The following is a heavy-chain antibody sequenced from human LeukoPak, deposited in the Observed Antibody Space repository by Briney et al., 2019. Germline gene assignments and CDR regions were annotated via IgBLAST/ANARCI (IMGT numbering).Heavy chain of an antibody. CDR1: GFTFSNYA. D-gene: IGHD6-13*01. CDR2: INYSGTSP. V-gene: IGHV3-23*01. CDR3: AKGPGGSGSSSPYFDS. J-gene: IGHJ4*02. Sequence: GGSLRLSCAASGFTFSNYAMTWVRQAPGKGLEWVSGINYSGTSPYYADSVKGRFSVSRDDSKNTLYLQMDSLRVEDTAVYFCAKGPGGSGSSSPYFDSWGQGSLVTVSS.